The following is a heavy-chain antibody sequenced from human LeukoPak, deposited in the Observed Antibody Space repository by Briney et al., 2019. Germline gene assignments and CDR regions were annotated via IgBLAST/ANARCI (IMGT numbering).Heavy chain of an antibody. CDR3: AGGLLGCRGGNCYPTDY. D-gene: IGHD2-15*01. CDR1: GFTFSNYG. J-gene: IGHJ4*02. V-gene: IGHV3-30*03. Sequence: PGRSLRLSCAASGFTFSNYGMHWVRQAPGKGLEWVAVITDDGNSKSYVESVKGRFSIARDNSKNTLYLQMDSLRAEDTAVYFCAGGLLGCRGGNCYPTDYWGQGTLVIVSS. CDR2: ITDDGNSK.